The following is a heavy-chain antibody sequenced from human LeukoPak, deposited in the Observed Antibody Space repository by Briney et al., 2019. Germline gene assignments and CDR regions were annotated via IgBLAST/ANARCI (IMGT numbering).Heavy chain of an antibody. CDR3: AKDLQVVKPFFFHY. CDR2: ISDSGGRT. Sequence: GGSLRLSCVGSGFTSSSYTMNWVRQAPGKGLEWVSGISDSGGRTFYADSVKGRFTISRDNSKNTLYLQMNSLRADDTAIYYCAKDLQVVKPFFFHYWGQGTLVTVSS. CDR1: GFTSSSYT. J-gene: IGHJ4*02. V-gene: IGHV3-23*01. D-gene: IGHD2-15*01.